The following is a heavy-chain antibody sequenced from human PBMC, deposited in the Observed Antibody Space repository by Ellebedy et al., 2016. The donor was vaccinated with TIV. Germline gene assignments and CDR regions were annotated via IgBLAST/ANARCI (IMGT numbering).Heavy chain of an antibody. CDR2: IIPILGIA. CDR3: AREDMHDYGNYGAYYYYGMDV. CDR1: GGTFSSYA. D-gene: IGHD4-11*01. J-gene: IGHJ6*02. V-gene: IGHV1-69*04. Sequence: AASVKVSCKASGGTFSSYAISWVRQAPGQGLEWMGRIIPILGIANYAQKLQGRVTMTTDTSTSTAYMELRSLRSDDTAVYYCAREDMHDYGNYGAYYYYGMDVWGQGTTVTVSS.